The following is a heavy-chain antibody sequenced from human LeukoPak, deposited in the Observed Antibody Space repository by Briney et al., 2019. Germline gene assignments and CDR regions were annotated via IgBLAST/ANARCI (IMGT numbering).Heavy chain of an antibody. CDR3: ARGQYCSSTSCYTRQFDP. Sequence: ASVKVSCKASGCTFTSYAMHWVRQAPGQRLEWMGWINAGNGNTKYSQKFQGRVTITRDTSASTAYMELSSLRSEDTAVYYCARGQYCSSTSCYTRQFDPWGQGTLVTVSS. CDR1: GCTFTSYA. J-gene: IGHJ5*02. D-gene: IGHD2-2*02. V-gene: IGHV1-3*01. CDR2: INAGNGNT.